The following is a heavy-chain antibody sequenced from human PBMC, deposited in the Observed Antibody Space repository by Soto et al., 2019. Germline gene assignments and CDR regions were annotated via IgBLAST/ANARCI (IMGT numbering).Heavy chain of an antibody. D-gene: IGHD5-18*01. CDR2: ISYDGSNK. V-gene: IGHV3-30-3*01. J-gene: IGHJ2*01. CDR3: ARDPLWGTAMVLWYLDL. CDR1: GLTFSSYL. Sequence: EGSLRLSWAAYGLTFSSYLMNWVRQAPGKGLEWVAVISYDGSNKYYADSVKGRFTISRDNSKNTLYLQMNSLRAEDTAVYYCARDPLWGTAMVLWYLDLWGRGTLVTVSS.